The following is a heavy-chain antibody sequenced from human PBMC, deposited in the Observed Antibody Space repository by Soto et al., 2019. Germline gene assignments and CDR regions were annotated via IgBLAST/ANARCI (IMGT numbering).Heavy chain of an antibody. CDR1: GFTFSNFA. J-gene: IGHJ5*02. CDR3: AKSSRQHSSAIPAFFDR. CDR2: ISGTDDYT. V-gene: IGHV3-23*01. Sequence: GGSLRLSCAASGFTFSNFAMTWVRQAPGEGLEWVSSISGTDDYTYYADSVKRRFTISRDNALNTLFLHVNNLRADDTAVYYSAKSSRQHSSAIPAFFDRFGLVNLVTFCS. D-gene: IGHD6-19*01.